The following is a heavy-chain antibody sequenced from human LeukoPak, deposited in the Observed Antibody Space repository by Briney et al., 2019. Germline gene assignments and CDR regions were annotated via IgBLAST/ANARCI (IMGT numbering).Heavy chain of an antibody. CDR2: IDHTGRS. CDR3: ARGENSGSYFSYFDS. J-gene: IGHJ5*01. CDR1: GGSFSGHY. D-gene: IGHD3-10*01. Sequence: SETLSLTCAVYGGSFSGHYWTWIRQPPGKGLEWIGEIDHTGRSTYNPSLTSRVTISKDSSKNQFSLSLGSVIAADTAVYFCARGENSGSYFSYFDSWDQGTPVTVSS. V-gene: IGHV4-34*01.